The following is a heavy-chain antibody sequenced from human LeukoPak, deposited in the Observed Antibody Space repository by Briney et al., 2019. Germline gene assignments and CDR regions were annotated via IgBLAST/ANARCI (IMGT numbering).Heavy chain of an antibody. J-gene: IGHJ4*02. V-gene: IGHV3-72*01. Sequence: GGSLRLSCAASGFTLSDYYMDWVRQAPGKGLEWVARSRNKANSYSIAYAASVQGRFTISRDGSENSVYLQMHSLKTEDTAVYYCIRGTASGRYFEYWGQGTLVSVSS. D-gene: IGHD1-26*01. CDR1: GFTLSDYY. CDR2: SRNKANSYSI. CDR3: IRGTASGRYFEY.